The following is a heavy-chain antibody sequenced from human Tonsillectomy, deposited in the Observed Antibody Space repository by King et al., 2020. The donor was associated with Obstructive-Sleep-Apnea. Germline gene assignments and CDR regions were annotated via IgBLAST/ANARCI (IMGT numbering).Heavy chain of an antibody. V-gene: IGHV3-49*03. CDR3: ATDRSWGSGISGWFDP. CDR2: IRSEAYGGTT. J-gene: IGHJ5*02. CDR1: GFTFGDYG. Sequence: VQLVESGGGLVQPGRALRLSCTASGFTFGDYGMSWLRQAPGKGLEWVGFIRSEAYGGTTEYAAYVKGRFTISRDDSKSIAYLQMNSLKTEDTVVYYCATDRSWGSGISGWFDPWGQGTLVTVSS. D-gene: IGHD3-10*01.